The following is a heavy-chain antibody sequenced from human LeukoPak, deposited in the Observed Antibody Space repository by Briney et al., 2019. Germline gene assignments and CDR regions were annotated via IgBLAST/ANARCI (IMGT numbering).Heavy chain of an antibody. V-gene: IGHV1-69*04. CDR1: GGTFSSYA. CDR2: IIPILGIA. D-gene: IGHD3-22*01. CDR3: ARVDYYDSSGYYYYYYGMDV. Sequence: SVKVSCKASGGTFSSYAISWVRQAPGQGLEWMGRIIPILGIANYAQKFQGRVTITADKSTSTAYMELSSLRSEDTAVYYCARVDYYDSSGYYYYYYGMDVWGQGTTVTVSS. J-gene: IGHJ6*02.